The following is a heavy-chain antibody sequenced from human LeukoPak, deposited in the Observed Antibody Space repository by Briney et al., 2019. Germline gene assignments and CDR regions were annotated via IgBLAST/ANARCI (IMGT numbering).Heavy chain of an antibody. CDR3: ARDAEMTTSYYYGMDV. D-gene: IGHD5-24*01. J-gene: IGHJ6*02. Sequence: SETLSLTCTVSGGSISSHYWNWIRQPPGNGLEWIGYIHYSGSTDYNPSLKSRVTISVDTSKNQFSLKLRSVTAADTAVYYCARDAEMTTSYYYGMDVWGQGTTVTVSS. V-gene: IGHV4-59*11. CDR2: IHYSGST. CDR1: GGSISSHY.